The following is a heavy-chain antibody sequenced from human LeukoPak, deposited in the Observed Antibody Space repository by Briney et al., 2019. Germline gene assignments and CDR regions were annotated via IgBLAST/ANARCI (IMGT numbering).Heavy chain of an antibody. Sequence: GGSLRLSCAASGFTFSKVWMSWVRQAPGKGLEWVGRIKSKTDGGTIDYAAPVKGRFTISRDDSKDTLFLQMNSLRTEDTAVYYCTTDLSELDDSGYYAKYFHHWGQGTLVSVSS. CDR2: IKSKTDGGTI. J-gene: IGHJ1*01. D-gene: IGHD3-22*01. V-gene: IGHV3-15*01. CDR3: TTDLSELDDSGYYAKYFHH. CDR1: GFTFSKVW.